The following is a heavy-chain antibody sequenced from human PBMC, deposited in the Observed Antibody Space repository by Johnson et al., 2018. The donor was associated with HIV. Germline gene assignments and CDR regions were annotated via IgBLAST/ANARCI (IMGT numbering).Heavy chain of an antibody. D-gene: IGHD1-26*01. CDR2: ISGSAGST. J-gene: IGHJ3*02. Sequence: VQLVESGGGLAQPGGSLRLSCAASGFTFSSYAMSWVRQAPGKGLEWVSAISGSAGSTFYADSVKGRFTISRDNSWNTLYLQMNNRRAEDTAVYFCAKTSPPPRGCILYSGNAYRRGYDAFDMWGQGTVVTVSS. CDR3: AKTSPPPRGCILYSGNAYRRGYDAFDM. CDR1: GFTFSSYA. V-gene: IGHV3-23*04.